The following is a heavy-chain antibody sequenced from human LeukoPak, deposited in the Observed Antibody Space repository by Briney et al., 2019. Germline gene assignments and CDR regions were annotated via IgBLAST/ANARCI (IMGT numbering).Heavy chain of an antibody. J-gene: IGHJ4*02. D-gene: IGHD6-13*01. CDR3: ARLTADGRLYFVD. CDR1: GFTFNNYA. Sequence: GGSLRLSCAASGFTFNNYAMNWVRQAPGKGLEWVSSISGGGETTYYADSAKGRFTISRDNSQNTLYLQMNSLRAEDTVVYYCARLTADGRLYFVDWGPGTLVTVSS. V-gene: IGHV3-23*01. CDR2: ISGGGETT.